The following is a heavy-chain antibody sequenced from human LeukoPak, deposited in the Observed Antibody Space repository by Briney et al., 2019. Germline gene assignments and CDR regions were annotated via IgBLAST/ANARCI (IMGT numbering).Heavy chain of an antibody. CDR1: GFTFSSYG. V-gene: IGHV3-30*18. Sequence: PGGSLRLSCAASGFTFSSYGMHWVRQAPGKGLEWVAVISYDGSNKYYADSVKGRFTISRDNSKNTLYLQMNSLRAEDTAVYYCAKGLRSGVRGVIWEYYYYGMDVWGQGTTVTVSS. CDR3: AKGLRSGVRGVIWEYYYYGMDV. CDR2: ISYDGSNK. D-gene: IGHD3-10*01. J-gene: IGHJ6*02.